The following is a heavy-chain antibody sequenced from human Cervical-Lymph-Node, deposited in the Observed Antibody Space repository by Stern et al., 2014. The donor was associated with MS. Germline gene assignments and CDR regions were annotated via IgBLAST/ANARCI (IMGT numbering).Heavy chain of an antibody. CDR2: IYPGDSDT. D-gene: IGHD3-3*01. V-gene: IGHV5-51*01. CDR3: ARQRYDFWSGYSEADY. CDR1: GYSFTSYW. J-gene: IGHJ4*02. Sequence: EVQLVESGAEVKKPGESLKISCKGSGYSFTSYWIGWVRQMPGKGLEWMGIIYPGDSDTRYSPSFQGQVTISADKSISTAYLQWSSLKASDTAMYYCARQRYDFWSGYSEADYWGQGTLVTVSS.